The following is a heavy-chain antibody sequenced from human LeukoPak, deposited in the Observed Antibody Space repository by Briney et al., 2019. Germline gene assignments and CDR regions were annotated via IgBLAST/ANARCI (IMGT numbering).Heavy chain of an antibody. J-gene: IGHJ3*02. D-gene: IGHD6-19*01. CDR2: ISSNGGST. Sequence: GGSLRLSCSASGFTFSSYAMHWVRQAPGKGLEYVSAISSNGGSTYYADSVKGRFTISRDNSKNTLYLQMSSLRAEDTAVYYCVVGWAVARQQAFDIWGQGTMVTVSS. CDR1: GFTFSSYA. CDR3: VVGWAVARQQAFDI. V-gene: IGHV3-64D*06.